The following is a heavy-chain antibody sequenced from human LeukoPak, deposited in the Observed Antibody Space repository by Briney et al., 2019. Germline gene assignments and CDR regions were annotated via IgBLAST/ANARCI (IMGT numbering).Heavy chain of an antibody. V-gene: IGHV3-23*01. CDR3: AKDVAGVRGVRGGFDY. J-gene: IGHJ4*02. D-gene: IGHD3-10*01. CDR2: TGGSGVST. Sequence: GGSLRLSCAASGFTFSSYAMSWVRQAPGMGLEWVSATGGSGVSTYYADSVKGRFTISRDNSKNTLYLQMNSLRAEDTAIYYCAKDVAGVRGVRGGFDYWGQGTLVTVSS. CDR1: GFTFSSYA.